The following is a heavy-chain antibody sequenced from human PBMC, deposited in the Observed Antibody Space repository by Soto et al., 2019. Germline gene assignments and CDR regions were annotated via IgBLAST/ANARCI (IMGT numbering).Heavy chain of an antibody. CDR3: ARDRCSGGSCYLDC. J-gene: IGHJ4*02. D-gene: IGHD2-15*01. Sequence: QVQLVQSGAEVKKPGASVKVSCKASGYTFTGYYMHWVRQAPGQGLEWMGWINPNSCGTNDAQKFQGWVTKARDTSISTACMELSRLRSDDTAVYYCARDRCSGGSCYLDCWGQGTLVAVAS. CDR1: GYTFTGYY. V-gene: IGHV1-2*04. CDR2: INPNSCGT.